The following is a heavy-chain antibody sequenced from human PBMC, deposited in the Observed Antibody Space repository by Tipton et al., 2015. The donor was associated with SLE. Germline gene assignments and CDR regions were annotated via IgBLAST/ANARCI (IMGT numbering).Heavy chain of an antibody. CDR1: GFTFSTYW. V-gene: IGHV3-74*03. Sequence: SLRLSCAASGFTFSTYWMHWVRQAPGKGLVWVSRVSDGSSTTYADSVRGRFTISRDNAKNTLYLQMNSLRAEDTAVYYCARYSRGSLDPWGQGTLVTVSS. CDR2: VSDGSST. J-gene: IGHJ5*02. CDR3: ARYSRGSLDP. D-gene: IGHD1-26*01.